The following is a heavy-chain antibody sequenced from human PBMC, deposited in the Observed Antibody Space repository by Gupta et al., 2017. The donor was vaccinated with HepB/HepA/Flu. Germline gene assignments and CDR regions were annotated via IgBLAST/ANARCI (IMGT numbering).Heavy chain of an antibody. V-gene: IGHV3-23*01. CDR2: ISAGGAIT. J-gene: IGHJ4*02. CDR1: GFNFSDYA. D-gene: IGHD3-22*01. Sequence: EVQLLESGGDLVQRGGSLRLSCAASGFNFSDYALSWVRQAPGKGLEWVSGISAGGAITYYADSVKGRFTISRDNDNNMLNLQMNSLRDEDTAKYFCAKGSGKYYYDSTGYNCEEHWGQGSQVTVSS. CDR3: AKGSGKYYYDSTGYNCEEH.